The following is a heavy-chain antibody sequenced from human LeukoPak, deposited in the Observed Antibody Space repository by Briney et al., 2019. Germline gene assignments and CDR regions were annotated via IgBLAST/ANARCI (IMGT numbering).Heavy chain of an antibody. Sequence: GGSLRLSCAASGFTFNNYAMSWVRQAPGKGLEWVASISYDGGHKYYTDSVKGRFIFSRDNSKNTLYLQMNSLKTEDTAVYYCARQEGYYFDSWGQGTLVIVSS. CDR1: GFTFNNYA. V-gene: IGHV3-30-3*01. CDR2: ISYDGGHK. CDR3: ARQEGYYFDS. J-gene: IGHJ4*02.